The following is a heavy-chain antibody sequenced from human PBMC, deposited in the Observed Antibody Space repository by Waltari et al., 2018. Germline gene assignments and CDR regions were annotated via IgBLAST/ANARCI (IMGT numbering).Heavy chain of an antibody. CDR2: IFGDVRT. J-gene: IGHJ4*02. Sequence: EVQLIETGGGLIQPGGSLRLSCAASGITVRHSHISWVRQAPGKGLEWVSDIFGDVRTSYAEAVRGRFTISTDTSKNTLYLQMSSLTVEDTATYYCATVGEGTSGYYHYWGQGTLVTVSS. D-gene: IGHD5-18*01. CDR3: ATVGEGTSGYYHY. CDR1: GITVRHSH. V-gene: IGHV3-53*02.